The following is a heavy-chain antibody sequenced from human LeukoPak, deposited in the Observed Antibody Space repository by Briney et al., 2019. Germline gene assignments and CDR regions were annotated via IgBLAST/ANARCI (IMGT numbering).Heavy chain of an antibody. CDR2: IRYDGSNK. Sequence: PGGSLRLSCAASGFTFSSYGMHWVRQAPGKGLEWVAFIRYDGSNKYYADSVKGRFTISRDNAKNSLYLQMNSLRAEDTAVYYCARAAENYGGRFDSWGQGTLVTVSS. V-gene: IGHV3-30*02. CDR3: ARAAENYGGRFDS. D-gene: IGHD3-16*01. CDR1: GFTFSSYG. J-gene: IGHJ4*02.